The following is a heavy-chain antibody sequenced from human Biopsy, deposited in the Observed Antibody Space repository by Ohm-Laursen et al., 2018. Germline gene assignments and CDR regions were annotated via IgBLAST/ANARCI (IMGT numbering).Heavy chain of an antibody. CDR2: IYYSGIT. V-gene: IGHV4-59*08. CDR1: GGSISSYY. D-gene: IGHD6-19*01. Sequence: VTLSLTCAVSGGSISSYYWSWIRQPPGKGLEWIGNIYYSGITNYNPSLKSRVSISVDASKNQFSLKLTSVTAADTAVYYCAKHGSGWTGDDAFHIWGQGTMVTVSS. CDR3: AKHGSGWTGDDAFHI. J-gene: IGHJ3*02.